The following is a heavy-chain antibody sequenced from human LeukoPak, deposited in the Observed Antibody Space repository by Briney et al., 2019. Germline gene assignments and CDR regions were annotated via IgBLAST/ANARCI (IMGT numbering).Heavy chain of an antibody. V-gene: IGHV3-49*03. D-gene: IGHD2-2*01. Sequence: GGSLRLSCTASGFTFGDYAMSWFRQAPGKGLEWVGFIRSKAYGGTTEYAASVKGRFTISRDDSKSIAYLKMNSLKTEDTAVYYCTRARYCSSTSCSENEFDYWGQGTLVTVSS. CDR2: IRSKAYGGTT. J-gene: IGHJ4*02. CDR1: GFTFGDYA. CDR3: TRARYCSSTSCSENEFDY.